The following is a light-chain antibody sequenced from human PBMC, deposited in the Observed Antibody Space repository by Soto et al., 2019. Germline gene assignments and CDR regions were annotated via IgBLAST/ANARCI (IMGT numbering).Light chain of an antibody. V-gene: IGKV3-20*01. CDR1: QSVSNNY. CDR2: GSS. CDR3: QQYGSSPPYT. Sequence: VVLTQSPGTLSLSPGERATLSCRASQSVSNNYFAWYQQKPGQAPMLLIFGSSDRATGIPDRFSGSGSGTDFTLTISRLQPDDFAVYYCQQYGSSPPYTFGQGTKLEIK. J-gene: IGKJ2*01.